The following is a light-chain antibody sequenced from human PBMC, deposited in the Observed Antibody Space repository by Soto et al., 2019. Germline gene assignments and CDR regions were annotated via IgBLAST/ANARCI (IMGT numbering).Light chain of an antibody. CDR2: WAS. V-gene: IGKV4-1*01. J-gene: IGKJ1*01. CDR1: QSVLYSSNNKNY. Sequence: DIVMTQSPDSLAVSLGERATINCKSSQSVLYSSNNKNYLAWYQQKPGQPPKLLIYWASTRESGVPDRFSGSGSGTDFTLTISSLQAEDVAVYYCQQYYSSLWTFGQVTKVEI. CDR3: QQYYSSLWT.